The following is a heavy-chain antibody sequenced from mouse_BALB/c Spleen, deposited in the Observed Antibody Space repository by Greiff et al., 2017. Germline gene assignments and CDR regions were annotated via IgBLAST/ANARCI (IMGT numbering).Heavy chain of an antibody. D-gene: IGHD2-10*01. J-gene: IGHJ4*01. CDR2: ISDGGSYT. CDR1: GFTFSDYY. V-gene: IGHV5-4*02. Sequence: EVKLVESGGGLVKPGGSLKLSCAASGFTFSDYYMYWVRQTPEKRLEWVATISDGGSYTYYPDSVKGRFTISRDNAKNNLYLQMSSLKSEDTAMYYWSRGAYDGNLYAMDYWGQGTSVTGSS. CDR3: SRGAYDGNLYAMDY.